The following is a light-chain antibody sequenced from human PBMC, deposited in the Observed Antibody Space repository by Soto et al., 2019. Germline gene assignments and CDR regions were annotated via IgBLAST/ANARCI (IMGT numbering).Light chain of an antibody. J-gene: IGKJ2*01. CDR1: QSVLYSSNNKNY. V-gene: IGKV4-1*01. CDR3: QQYYSTPPYT. Sequence: DIVMTQSPDSLAVSLGERATINCKSSQSVLYSSNNKNYLAWYRQKPGQPPKLIIYWASIRKSGIPDRISGSGSVTDFTLTISSLQDEDVAVYYCQQYYSTPPYTFGQGTKLEIK. CDR2: WAS.